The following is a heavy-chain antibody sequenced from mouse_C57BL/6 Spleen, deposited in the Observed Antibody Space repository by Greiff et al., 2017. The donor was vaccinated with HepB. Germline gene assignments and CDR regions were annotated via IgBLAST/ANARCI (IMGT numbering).Heavy chain of an antibody. V-gene: IGHV1-39*01. CDR1: GYSFTDYN. CDR3: ARARAYYEYDEGAWCSY. Sequence: VQLKQSGPELVKPGASVKISCKASGYSFTDYNMNWVKQSNGKSLEWIGVINPNYGTTSYNQKFKGKATLTVDQSSSTAYMQLNSLTSEDSAFYYSARARAYYEYDEGAWCSYCGQETLVTVSA. D-gene: IGHD2-4*01. J-gene: IGHJ3*01. CDR2: INPNYGTT.